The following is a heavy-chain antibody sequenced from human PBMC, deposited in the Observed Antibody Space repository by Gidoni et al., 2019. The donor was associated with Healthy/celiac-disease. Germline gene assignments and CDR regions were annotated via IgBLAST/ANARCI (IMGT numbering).Heavy chain of an antibody. J-gene: IGHJ6*02. CDR2: ISGSGGST. CDR3: ANGGAPVKARRPPEYYYGMDV. CDR1: GFTFSSYA. V-gene: IGHV3-23*01. D-gene: IGHD6-6*01. Sequence: EVQLLESGGGLVQPGGSLRLSCAASGFTFSSYAMSWVRQAPGKGLEWVSAISGSGGSTYYADSVKGRFTISRDNSKNTLYLQMNSLRAEDTAVYYCANGGAPVKARRPPEYYYGMDVWGQGTTVTVSS.